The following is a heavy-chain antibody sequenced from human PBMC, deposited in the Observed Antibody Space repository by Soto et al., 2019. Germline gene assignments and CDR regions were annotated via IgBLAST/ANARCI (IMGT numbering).Heavy chain of an antibody. CDR1: GFNFSSYS. Sequence: GGSLRLSCAASGFNFSSYSMNWVRQAPGKGLEWVSSISSSSSYIYYADSVKGRFTISRDNAKNSLYLQMNSLRAEDTAVYYCASSGRGGFLAGDAFDIWGQGTMVTVSS. J-gene: IGHJ3*02. D-gene: IGHD3-3*01. CDR2: ISSSSSYI. V-gene: IGHV3-21*01. CDR3: ASSGRGGFLAGDAFDI.